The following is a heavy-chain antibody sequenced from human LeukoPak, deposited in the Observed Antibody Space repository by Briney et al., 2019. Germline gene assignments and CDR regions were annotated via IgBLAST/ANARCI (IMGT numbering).Heavy chain of an antibody. V-gene: IGHV3-9*01. CDR1: GFTFDDYA. CDR2: ISWNSGSI. CDR3: AKDLIGWGSSEGYGMDV. J-gene: IGHJ6*02. D-gene: IGHD6-13*01. Sequence: QPGGSLRLSCAASGFTFDDYAMHWVRQAPGKGLEWVSGISWNSGSIGYADSVKGRFTISRDNAKNSLYLQMNSLRAEDTALYYCAKDLIGWGSSEGYGMDVWGQGTTVTVSS.